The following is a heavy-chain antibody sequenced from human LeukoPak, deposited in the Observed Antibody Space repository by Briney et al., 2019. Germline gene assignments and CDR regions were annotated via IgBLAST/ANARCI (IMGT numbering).Heavy chain of an antibody. CDR2: IKQDGSEK. Sequence: GGSLRLSCAASGFTFSRYWMTWVRQAPGKGLEWVANIKQDGSEKYYVDSVKGRFTISRDNAKNSLYLQMNSLRAEDTAVYYCAELGITMIGGVWGKGTTVTISS. D-gene: IGHD3-10*02. CDR1: GFTFSRYW. CDR3: AELGITMIGGV. J-gene: IGHJ6*04. V-gene: IGHV3-7*01.